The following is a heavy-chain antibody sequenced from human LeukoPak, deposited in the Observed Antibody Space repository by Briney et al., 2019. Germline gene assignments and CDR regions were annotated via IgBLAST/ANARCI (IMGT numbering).Heavy chain of an antibody. CDR1: GGSISSTNW. Sequence: SETLSLTCAVSGGSISSTNWWSWVRQPPGKGLEWIGEIYHSGITNYNPSLKSRVTISVDKSKNQFSLNLSSVTAADTAVYYCARDGRDGYKAFDYWGQGTLVTVCS. CDR2: IYHSGIT. V-gene: IGHV4-4*02. CDR3: ARDGRDGYKAFDY. D-gene: IGHD5-24*01. J-gene: IGHJ4*02.